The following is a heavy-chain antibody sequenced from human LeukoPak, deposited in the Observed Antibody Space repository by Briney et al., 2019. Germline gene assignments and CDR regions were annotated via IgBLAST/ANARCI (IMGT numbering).Heavy chain of an antibody. CDR3: ARGGPTGYSSSWSVFFDY. D-gene: IGHD6-13*01. Sequence: GESLKISCKGSGYSFTSYWIGWVRQMPGKGLEWMGIIYPGDSDTRYGPSFQGQVTISADKSISTAYLQWSSLKASDTAMYYCARGGPTGYSSSWSVFFDYWGQGTLVTVFS. CDR1: GYSFTSYW. J-gene: IGHJ4*02. V-gene: IGHV5-51*01. CDR2: IYPGDSDT.